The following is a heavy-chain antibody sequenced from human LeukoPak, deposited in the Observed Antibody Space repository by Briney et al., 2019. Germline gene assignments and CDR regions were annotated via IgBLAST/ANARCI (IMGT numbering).Heavy chain of an antibody. CDR3: ARDHVPAAGTGTFDY. D-gene: IGHD6-13*01. J-gene: IGHJ4*02. Sequence: GGSLRLSCAASGFTFSSYSMNWVRQAPGKGLEWVSSISSTSSYIYYAASVKGRFTISRDNAKNSLYLQMNSLRAEDTALYYCARDHVPAAGTGTFDYWGQGTLVTVSS. V-gene: IGHV3-21*04. CDR2: ISSTSSYI. CDR1: GFTFSSYS.